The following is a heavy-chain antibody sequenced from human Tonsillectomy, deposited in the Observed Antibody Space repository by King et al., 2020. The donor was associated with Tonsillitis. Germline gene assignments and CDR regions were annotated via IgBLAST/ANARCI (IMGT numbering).Heavy chain of an antibody. J-gene: IGHJ4*02. V-gene: IGHV3-23*01. Sequence: VQSGGSLSLSCVASGFTFSNYVMSWVRQAPGKGPEWVSSISGNGGRTFYADSVKGRFTISRDNSKNTFYLQMHNLRTEDTAIYYCAKDPEIAATGPSFDYWGQGALVTVSS. CDR2: ISGNGGRT. CDR3: AKDPEIAATGPSFDY. CDR1: GFTFSNYV. D-gene: IGHD6-13*01.